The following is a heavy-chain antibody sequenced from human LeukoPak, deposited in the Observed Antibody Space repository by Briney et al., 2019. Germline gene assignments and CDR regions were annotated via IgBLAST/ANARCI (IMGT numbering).Heavy chain of an antibody. V-gene: IGHV3-53*01. CDR1: GFTLSSSA. D-gene: IGHD5-12*01. CDR3: ARDLFSGYGRFDY. Sequence: GGTLRLSCAASGFTLSSSAMSWVRQAPGKGLEWVSAIYSGGSTHYADSVRGQFTISRDNSKNTLYLQMNRLRAEDTAVYYCARDLFSGYGRFDYWGQGTLVTVSS. J-gene: IGHJ4*02. CDR2: IYSGGST.